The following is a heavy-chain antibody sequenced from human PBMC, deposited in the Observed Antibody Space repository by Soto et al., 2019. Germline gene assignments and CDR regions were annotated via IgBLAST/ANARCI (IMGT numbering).Heavy chain of an antibody. CDR2: IYWNDDK. J-gene: IGHJ4*02. CDR1: GFSLSTSGVG. Sequence: QITLKESGPTLVKPTQTLTLTCTFSGFSLSTSGVGVGWIRQPPGKALEWLALIYWNDDKSYSPSLKSRLTTTKDTSKNQVVLTMTNMDPVDTATYYCAHSPLHDFWSGYLDYWGQGTLVTVSS. V-gene: IGHV2-5*01. D-gene: IGHD3-3*01. CDR3: AHSPLHDFWSGYLDY.